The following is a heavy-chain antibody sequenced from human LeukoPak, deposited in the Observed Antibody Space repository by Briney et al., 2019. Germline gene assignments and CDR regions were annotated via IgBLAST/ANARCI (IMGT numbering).Heavy chain of an antibody. D-gene: IGHD2-2*01. CDR2: ISAYNGNT. J-gene: IGHJ6*03. CDR3: ARDRFDVVVPAALYYYYYMDV. Sequence: ASVKVSCKASGYNFISYYMHWVRQAPGQGLEWMGWISAYNGNTNYAQKLQGRVTMTTDTSTSTAYMELRSLRSDDTAVYYCARDRFDVVVPAALYYYYYMDVWGKGTTVTVSS. CDR1: GYNFISYY. V-gene: IGHV1-18*04.